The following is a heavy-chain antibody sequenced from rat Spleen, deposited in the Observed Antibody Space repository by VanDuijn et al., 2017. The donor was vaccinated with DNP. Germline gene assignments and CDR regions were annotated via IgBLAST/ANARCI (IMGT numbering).Heavy chain of an antibody. V-gene: IGHV5-31*01. Sequence: EVQLVESGGDLVQPGRSLKLSCVASRFTFNSYWMAWIRQVPGKGLEWVASVPSSGGSTYYPDSVKGRFTISRDYAKTNLYLQMDSLRSEDTATYYCAKAGGYSPWYFDYWGQGVMVTVSS. CDR3: AKAGGYSPWYFDY. CDR1: RFTFNSYW. J-gene: IGHJ2*01. CDR2: VPSSGGST. D-gene: IGHD1-11*01.